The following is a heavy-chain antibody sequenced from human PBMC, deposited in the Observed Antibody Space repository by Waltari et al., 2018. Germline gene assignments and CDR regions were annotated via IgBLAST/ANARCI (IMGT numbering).Heavy chain of an antibody. Sequence: EEQLLESGGSLVQPGGSLTLLCELSGCTFDRSVINWVRRPPGGGLEWVAGISGGGSSTYHADSVKGRFTISRDNSKKTVFLQMGSLRAEDTAVYYCARCRSVAFSFYYYSMEVWGQGTTVSVSS. CDR2: ISGGGSST. J-gene: IGHJ6*02. CDR1: GCTFDRSV. CDR3: ARCRSVAFSFYYYSMEV. D-gene: IGHD3-10*01. V-gene: IGHV3-23*01.